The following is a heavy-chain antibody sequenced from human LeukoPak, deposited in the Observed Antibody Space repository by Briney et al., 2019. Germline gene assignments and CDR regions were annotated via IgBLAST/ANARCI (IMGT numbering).Heavy chain of an antibody. J-gene: IGHJ4*02. CDR3: ARANTPLGFGNLWAFDY. CDR2: INSDGSST. Sequence: PGGSLRLSCAASGFTFSNYWMHWVRQAPGKGLVWVSRINSDGSSTNYADSVKGRFTISRDNAKNTLYLQMNSLRAEDTAVYYCARANTPLGFGNLWAFDYWGQGTLVTVSS. V-gene: IGHV3-74*01. CDR1: GFTFSNYW. D-gene: IGHD3-10*01.